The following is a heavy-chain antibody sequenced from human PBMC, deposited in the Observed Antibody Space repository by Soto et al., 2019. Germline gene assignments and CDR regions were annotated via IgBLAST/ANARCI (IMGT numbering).Heavy chain of an antibody. CDR2: ISISSSDR. J-gene: IGHJ1*01. CDR3: VRGMNPLF. Sequence: WRSLRLSCAASGFTLRTYTMNWVRQAPGKGLEWVSSISISSSDRYYADSVRGRFTIPRDNAKNALYLQMNSLRADDTAVYFCVRGMNPLFGGQGTLVTVSS. CDR1: GFTLRTYT. V-gene: IGHV3-21*06.